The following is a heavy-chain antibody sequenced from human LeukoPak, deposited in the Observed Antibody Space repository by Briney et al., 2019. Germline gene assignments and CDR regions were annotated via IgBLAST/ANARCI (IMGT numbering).Heavy chain of an antibody. D-gene: IGHD3-16*01. CDR1: GLTFSRYW. CDR3: ARDWAY. Sequence: PGGSLRLSCVASGLTFSRYWMSWVRQAPGKGLEWVANIKEDGSAKYYVDSVKGRFTISRDNAKNSLYLQINNLRAEDTAVYYCARDWAYWGQGTPVIVSS. J-gene: IGHJ4*02. V-gene: IGHV3-7*03. CDR2: IKEDGSAK.